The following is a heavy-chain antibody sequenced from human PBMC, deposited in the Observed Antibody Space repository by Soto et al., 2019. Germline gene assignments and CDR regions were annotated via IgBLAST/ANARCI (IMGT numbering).Heavy chain of an antibody. CDR1: GGTFSNYT. J-gene: IGHJ6*02. CDR3: ARSSPYIVVRKPTGNHDYYGMDG. Sequence: QVQLVQSGAEVKKPGSSVKVFCKASGGTFSNYTISWVRQAPGQGLEWMGGIIPVFGTTDYEQKFQGRVTITAEGSTSTAHMRLSSPRSSDTAVYYCARSSPYIVVRKPTGNHDYYGMDGWGQGTRVTASS. D-gene: IGHD2-2*01. CDR2: IIPVFGTT. V-gene: IGHV1-69*01.